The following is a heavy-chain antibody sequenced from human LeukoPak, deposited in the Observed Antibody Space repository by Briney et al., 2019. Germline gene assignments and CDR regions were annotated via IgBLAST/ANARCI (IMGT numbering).Heavy chain of an antibody. CDR2: INHSGST. D-gene: IGHD2-21*01. V-gene: IGHV4-34*01. CDR3: ARAVGEQEFDYYGMDV. Sequence: SETLSLTCAVYGGSFSGYYWSWIRQPPGKGLEWIGEINHSGSTNYNPSLKSRVTISVDTSKNQFSLKLSSVTAADTAVYYCARAVGEQEFDYYGMDVWGKGNTVTVSS. CDR1: GGSFSGYY. J-gene: IGHJ6*04.